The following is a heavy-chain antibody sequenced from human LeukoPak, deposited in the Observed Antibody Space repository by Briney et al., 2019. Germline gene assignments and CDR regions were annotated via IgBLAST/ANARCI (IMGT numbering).Heavy chain of an antibody. D-gene: IGHD2-15*01. V-gene: IGHV3-23*01. J-gene: IGHJ4*02. CDR2: ISGSGGST. CDR3: AVIVVVVAEENDFDY. CDR1: GFTFSSYA. Sequence: GGSLRLSCAASGFTFSSYAMSWVRQAPGKGLEWVSAISGSGGSTYYADSVKGRFTISRDNSKNTLYLQMNSLRAEDTAVYYCAVIVVVVAEENDFDYWGQGTLVTVSS.